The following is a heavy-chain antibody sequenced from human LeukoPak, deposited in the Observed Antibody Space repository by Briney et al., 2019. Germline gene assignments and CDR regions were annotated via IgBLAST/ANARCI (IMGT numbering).Heavy chain of an antibody. Sequence: PGGSLRLSCAASGFTFSNYAMSWVRQAPGKGLEWVSLISGSGTSTYYADSVKGRFTVSRDRSKNTLHLQMNSLRAEDTAVYYCAKDLGNSGSWDYWGQGALVTVST. V-gene: IGHV3-23*01. CDR3: AKDLGNSGSWDY. CDR2: ISGSGTST. CDR1: GFTFSNYA. J-gene: IGHJ4*02. D-gene: IGHD1-26*01.